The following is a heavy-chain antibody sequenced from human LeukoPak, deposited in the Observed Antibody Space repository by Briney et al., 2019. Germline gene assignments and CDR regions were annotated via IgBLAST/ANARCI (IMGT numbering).Heavy chain of an antibody. V-gene: IGHV4-39*02. Sequence: SETLSLTCTVSGDSISSSAYYWGWIRQPPGRRLEWIGSIFYGGSTYYNASFKSRVAMSVDTSKNQFSLKLTSVTAADTAVYYCARDRGYSSSYYYGMDVWGQGTTVTVSS. J-gene: IGHJ6*02. CDR2: IFYGGST. CDR3: ARDRGYSSSYYYGMDV. D-gene: IGHD5-18*01. CDR1: GDSISSSAYY.